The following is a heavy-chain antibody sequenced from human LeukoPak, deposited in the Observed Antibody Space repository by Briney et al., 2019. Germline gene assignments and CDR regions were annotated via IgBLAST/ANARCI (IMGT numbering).Heavy chain of an antibody. CDR2: ISGSGDNK. D-gene: IGHD2-15*01. V-gene: IGHV3-23*01. Sequence: PGGSLRLSCAASGFSFSSYAMSWVRQAPGKGLEWVAAISGSGDNKYHTDSVKGRFTISRDNSKRTLYLQMNSLRVEDTALYYCVKDRWWDAFDIWGQGTMVTV. CDR1: GFSFSSYA. J-gene: IGHJ3*02. CDR3: VKDRWWDAFDI.